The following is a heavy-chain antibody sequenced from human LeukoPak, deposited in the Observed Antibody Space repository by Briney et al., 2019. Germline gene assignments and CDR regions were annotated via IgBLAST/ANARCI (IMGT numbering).Heavy chain of an antibody. V-gene: IGHV3-33*03. Sequence: GRSLRLSCAASGFTFSSYGMHWVRQAPGKGLEWVAVIWYDGSNKYYADSVKGRFTVSRDNARTTLYLQMNSLRVEDTAVYFCAKSRRDFWGQGTLVTVSS. J-gene: IGHJ4*02. CDR1: GFTFSSYG. CDR3: AKSRRDF. CDR2: IWYDGSNK.